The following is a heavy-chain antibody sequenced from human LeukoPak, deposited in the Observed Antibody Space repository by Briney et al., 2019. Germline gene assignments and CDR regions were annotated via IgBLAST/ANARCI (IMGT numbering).Heavy chain of an antibody. V-gene: IGHV1-69*13. CDR1: GGTFSSYA. Sequence: SVKVSCKASGGTFSSYAISWVRQAPGQGLEWMGGIIPIFGTANYAQKFQGRVTITADESTSTAYMELSSLRSEDTAVYYCARGKAITTYFFDYWGQGTLVTVSS. CDR3: ARGKAITTYFFDY. J-gene: IGHJ4*02. D-gene: IGHD1-14*01. CDR2: IIPIFGTA.